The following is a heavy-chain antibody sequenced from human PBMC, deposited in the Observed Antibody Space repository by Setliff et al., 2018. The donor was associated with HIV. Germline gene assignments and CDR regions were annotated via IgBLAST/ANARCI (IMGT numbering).Heavy chain of an antibody. J-gene: IGHJ6*03. CDR3: AKDGFVTTGLPYYYYYMDV. CDR2: IRYDGSNK. CDR1: GFTFSSYG. V-gene: IGHV3-30*02. Sequence: PGGSLRLSCAASGFTFSSYGMHWVRQAPGKGLEWVAFIRYDGSNKYYADSVKGRFTISRDNSKNTLYLQMNSLRAEDTAVYYCAKDGFVTTGLPYYYYYMDVWGKGTTVTVSS. D-gene: IGHD4-17*01.